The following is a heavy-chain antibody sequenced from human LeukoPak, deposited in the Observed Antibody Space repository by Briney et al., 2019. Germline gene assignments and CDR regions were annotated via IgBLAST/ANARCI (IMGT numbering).Heavy chain of an antibody. CDR1: GFAFSDYY. CDR2: ISGSGNSI. D-gene: IGHD6-19*01. CDR3: AREPRLAVY. V-gene: IGHV3-11*01. J-gene: IGHJ4*02. Sequence: GGSLRLSCAGSGFAFSDYYMTWIRQAPGRGLEFISYISGSGNSIVYADSVKGRFTISRDNAKNSLYLQMNSLRDEDTAVYYCAREPRLAVYWGQGTLDTVSS.